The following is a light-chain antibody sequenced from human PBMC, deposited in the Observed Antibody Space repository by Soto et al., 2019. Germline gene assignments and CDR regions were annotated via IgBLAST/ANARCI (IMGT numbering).Light chain of an antibody. V-gene: IGLV2-14*01. CDR3: SSYTISSTTV. J-gene: IGLJ1*01. Sequence: QSALTQPASVSGSPGQSLTISCTGTSSGIGGYDFVSWYRQQPGKAPKLLIYEVSHRPSGVSSRFSASKSGNTASLTISGLQAEDECDYYCSSYTISSTTVFGTGTKLTVL. CDR2: EVS. CDR1: SSGIGGYDF.